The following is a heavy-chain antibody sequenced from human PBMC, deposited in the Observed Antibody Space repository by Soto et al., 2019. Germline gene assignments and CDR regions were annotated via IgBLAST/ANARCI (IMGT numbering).Heavy chain of an antibody. J-gene: IGHJ1*01. CDR3: ASDARWLHSRVYFQQ. D-gene: IGHD5-12*01. Sequence: QVQLVQSGAEVKKPGASVKVSCKASGYTFTSYGISWVRQAPGQGLEWMGWISAYNGNTNYAQKLQGRVTMTTDTSTSTAYMELRSRRSDDSAVYYCASDARWLHSRVYFQQWGQGTLVTVSS. V-gene: IGHV1-18*04. CDR1: GYTFTSYG. CDR2: ISAYNGNT.